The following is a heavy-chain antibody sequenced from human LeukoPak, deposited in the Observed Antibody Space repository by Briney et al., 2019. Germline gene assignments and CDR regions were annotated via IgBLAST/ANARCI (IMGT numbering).Heavy chain of an antibody. V-gene: IGHV1-2*02. D-gene: IGHD2-21*02. CDR2: INPNSGGT. J-gene: IGHJ5*02. Sequence: ASVKVSCKASGYTFTSYYMHWVRQAPGQGLEWMGWINPNSGGTNYAQKFQGRVTMTRDTSISTAYMELSRLRSDDTAVYYCARLGCGGDCYDNWFDPWGQGTLVTVSS. CDR1: GYTFTSYY. CDR3: ARLGCGGDCYDNWFDP.